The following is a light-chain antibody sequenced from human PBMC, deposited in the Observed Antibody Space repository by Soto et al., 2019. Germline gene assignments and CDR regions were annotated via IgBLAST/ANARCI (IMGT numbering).Light chain of an antibody. Sequence: IVFTQSPGTLSLSPGERATLSCRASQSVSSSYLAWYQQKPGQAPRLLIYGASSRATGIPDRFSGSGSGTDFTLTISRLEPEDFAVDDCQQYGSSITFGQGTRLEIK. CDR2: GAS. CDR3: QQYGSSIT. CDR1: QSVSSSY. J-gene: IGKJ5*01. V-gene: IGKV3-20*01.